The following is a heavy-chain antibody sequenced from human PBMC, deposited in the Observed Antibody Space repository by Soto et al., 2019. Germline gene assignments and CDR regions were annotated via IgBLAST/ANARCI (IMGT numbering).Heavy chain of an antibody. Sequence: EVQLLESGGGLVQPGGSLRLSCAASGFTFTNYAVTWFGQAPGKGLEWVSTISGSGGSTYYADSVKGRFTISRDNSKNTLYLQMNSLRAEDTAVYYCAKDQGSSWYEIDYWGQGTLVTVSS. V-gene: IGHV3-23*01. J-gene: IGHJ4*02. CDR2: ISGSGGST. CDR1: GFTFTNYA. D-gene: IGHD6-13*01. CDR3: AKDQGSSWYEIDY.